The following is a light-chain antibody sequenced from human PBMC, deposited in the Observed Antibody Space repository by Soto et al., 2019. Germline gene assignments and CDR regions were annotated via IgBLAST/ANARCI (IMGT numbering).Light chain of an antibody. CDR2: GNS. CDR3: QSYDNSLSAFV. V-gene: IGLV1-40*01. Sequence: SVLTQPPSVNGSPGQRFTISCTGSSSNIGAGYDVHWYQQLPGTAPKLLIYGNSDRPSGVPDRFSGSKSDTSASLAITGLQAEDEADYYCQSYDNSLSAFVFGTGTKVTVL. CDR1: SSNIGAGYD. J-gene: IGLJ1*01.